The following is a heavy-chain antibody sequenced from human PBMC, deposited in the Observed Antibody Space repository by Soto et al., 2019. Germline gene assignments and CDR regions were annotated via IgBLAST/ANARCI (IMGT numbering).Heavy chain of an antibody. CDR3: VRGGAVPGLINWFDP. Sequence: QVQLVQSGAEVKKPGASVKVSCKASGYTYTNYGITWVRQVPGQGLEWVGWLSPYNGNTNYAQKLLGRVTMTTDTSTSTADMELRSLRSDDTAVYHYVRGGAVPGLINWFDPWGQGTLITVSS. CDR2: LSPYNGNT. D-gene: IGHD2-2*01. CDR1: GYTYTNYG. J-gene: IGHJ5*02. V-gene: IGHV1-18*01.